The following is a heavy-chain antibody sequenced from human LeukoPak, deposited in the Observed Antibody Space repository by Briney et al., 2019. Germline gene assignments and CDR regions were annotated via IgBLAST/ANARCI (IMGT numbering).Heavy chain of an antibody. V-gene: IGHV3-23*01. D-gene: IGHD3-22*01. CDR3: AKDLSGSSGGGYSFDS. CDR1: GFTFRSYA. CDR2: ISASGGST. J-gene: IGHJ4*02. Sequence: PGGSLRLSCAASGFTFRSYAMSWVRQAPGKGLEWVSVISASGGSTYYADSVKGRFTISRDNSNNTLYLQMNSLRAEDTTVYYCAKDLSGSSGGGYSFDSWGQGTLVTVSS.